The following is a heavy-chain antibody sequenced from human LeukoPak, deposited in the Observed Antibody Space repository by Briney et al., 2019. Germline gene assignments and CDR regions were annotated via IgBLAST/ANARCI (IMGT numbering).Heavy chain of an antibody. J-gene: IGHJ1*01. Sequence: SVKVSCKASGGTFSSYAISWVRQAPGQGLEWMGRIIPILGIANYAQKFQGRVTITADKSTSTAYMELSSLRSEDTAVYYCATRIVGDPFGTALSAEYFQHWGQGTLVTVSS. V-gene: IGHV1-69*04. CDR3: ATRIVGDPFGTALSAEYFQH. CDR2: IIPILGIA. CDR1: GGTFSSYA. D-gene: IGHD1-26*01.